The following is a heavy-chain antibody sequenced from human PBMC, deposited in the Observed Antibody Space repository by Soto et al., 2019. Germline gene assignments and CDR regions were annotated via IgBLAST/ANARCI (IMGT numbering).Heavy chain of an antibody. CDR3: ARGRTLITGTSLDY. Sequence: SETLSLTCAVYGGSFSGYYWTWIRQPPGAGLEWIGEINHSGSTNYKPSLRGRVTISVDTSKNQLSLRVTSVTAADTAVYYCARGRTLITGTSLDYWGQGALVTVSS. V-gene: IGHV4-34*01. D-gene: IGHD1-20*01. CDR2: INHSGST. J-gene: IGHJ4*02. CDR1: GGSFSGYY.